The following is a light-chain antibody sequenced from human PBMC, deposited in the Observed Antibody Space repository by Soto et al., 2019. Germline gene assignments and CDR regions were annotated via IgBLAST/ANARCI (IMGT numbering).Light chain of an antibody. CDR2: GAS. CDR3: QQYGSAPIT. J-gene: IGKJ3*01. Sequence: EIVLTQSPGTLSLSPGERATLSCRASQSVSSSYLAWYQQKPGQAPRLLIYGASSRATGIPDRFSGSGSGTDFTLTISRLEPEDCAVYYCQQYGSAPITVGPGTKGDIK. V-gene: IGKV3-20*01. CDR1: QSVSSSY.